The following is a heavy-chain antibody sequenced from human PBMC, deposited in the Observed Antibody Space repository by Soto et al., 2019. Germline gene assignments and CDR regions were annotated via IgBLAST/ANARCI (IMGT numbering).Heavy chain of an antibody. Sequence: VASVKVSCKASRYTFTSYGISWVRQAPGQGLEWMGWISAYNGNTNYAQKLQGRVTMTTDTSTSTAYMELRSLRSDDTAVYYCARELYDFWSGSRVQMDVWGQGTTVTVSS. CDR2: ISAYNGNT. CDR3: ARELYDFWSGSRVQMDV. J-gene: IGHJ6*02. CDR1: RYTFTSYG. D-gene: IGHD3-3*01. V-gene: IGHV1-18*04.